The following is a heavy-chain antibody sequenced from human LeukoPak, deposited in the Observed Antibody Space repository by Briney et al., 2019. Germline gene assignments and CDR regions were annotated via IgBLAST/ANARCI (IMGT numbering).Heavy chain of an antibody. CDR3: ARLRTGGYSYGEIDY. CDR1: GGSISSYY. Sequence: SETLSLTCTVSGGSISSYYWSWIRQPPGKGLEWIGYIYYSGSTNYNPSLKSRVTISVDTSKNQFSLKLGSVTAADTAVYYCARLRTGGYSYGEIDYWGQGTLVTVSS. V-gene: IGHV4-59*08. J-gene: IGHJ4*02. D-gene: IGHD5-18*01. CDR2: IYYSGST.